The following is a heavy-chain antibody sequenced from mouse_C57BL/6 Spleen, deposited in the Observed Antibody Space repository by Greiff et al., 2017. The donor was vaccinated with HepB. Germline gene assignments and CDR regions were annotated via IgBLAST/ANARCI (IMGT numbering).Heavy chain of an antibody. Sequence: QVHVKQSGAELVKPGASVKMSCKASGYTFTTYPIEWLKQNHGKSLEWIGNFHPYNDDTKYNEKFKGKATLTVEKSSSTVYLELSRLTSDDSAVYYCARRSGGYYAMDYWGQGTSVTVSS. V-gene: IGHV1-47*01. CDR2: FHPYNDDT. CDR3: ARRSGGYYAMDY. J-gene: IGHJ4*01. CDR1: GYTFTTYP. D-gene: IGHD1-3*01.